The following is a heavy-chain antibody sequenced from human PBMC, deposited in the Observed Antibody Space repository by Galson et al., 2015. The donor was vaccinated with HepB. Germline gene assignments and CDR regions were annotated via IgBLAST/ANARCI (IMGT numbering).Heavy chain of an antibody. D-gene: IGHD1-7*01. CDR3: ARAETGTAPFDY. V-gene: IGHV1-46*03. CDR2: INPSGGST. Sequence: TGYYMHWVRQAPGQGLEWMGIINPSGGSTSYAQKFQGRVTMTRDTSTSTVYMELSSLRSEDAAVYYCARAETGTAPFDYWGQGTLVTVSS. CDR1: TGYY. J-gene: IGHJ4*02.